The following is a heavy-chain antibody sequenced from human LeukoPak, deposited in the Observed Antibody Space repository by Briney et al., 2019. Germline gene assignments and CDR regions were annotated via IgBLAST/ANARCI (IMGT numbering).Heavy chain of an antibody. D-gene: IGHD1-26*01. CDR1: GFTFSNNA. CDR2: ISGSGGNT. CDR3: ARETPGATSAYFDY. J-gene: IGHJ4*02. V-gene: IGHV3-23*01. Sequence: GGSLRLSCAASGFTFSNNAMSWARQAPGRGLEWLSAISGSGGNTYYADSVKGRLTISRDNSKNTLYLQMNSLRAEDTAIYYCARETPGATSAYFDYWGQGTLVTVSS.